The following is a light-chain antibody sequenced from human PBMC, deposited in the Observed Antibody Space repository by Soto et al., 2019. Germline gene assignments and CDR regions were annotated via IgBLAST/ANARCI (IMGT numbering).Light chain of an antibody. V-gene: IGKV1-12*01. J-gene: IGKJ5*01. CDR2: SAS. Sequence: DIQMTQSPLSVSASVGDRVTITCRASQRVDTWVAWYRQKPGEAPELLVYSASYLQSGAPSKFRGSGSGTDFTLTISSLQPEDFATYYCQQSNSLPITCGEGTRLEIK. CDR1: QRVDTW. CDR3: QQSNSLPIT.